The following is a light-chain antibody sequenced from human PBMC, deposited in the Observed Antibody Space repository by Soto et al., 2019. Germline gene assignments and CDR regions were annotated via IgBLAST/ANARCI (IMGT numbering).Light chain of an antibody. CDR2: GVS. Sequence: EIVLTQSPGTLSLSPGERATLSCWASQSVSSNYLAWYQQKPGQAPRLLIYGVSSRATGIPDRFSGSGSGTDFTLTISRLEPEDFAVYYCQQYGNSPCTFGQGTKVEIK. J-gene: IGKJ1*01. V-gene: IGKV3-20*01. CDR3: QQYGNSPCT. CDR1: QSVSSNY.